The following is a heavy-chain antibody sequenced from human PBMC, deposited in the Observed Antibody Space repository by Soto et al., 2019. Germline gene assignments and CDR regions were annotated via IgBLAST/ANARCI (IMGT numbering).Heavy chain of an antibody. J-gene: IGHJ5*02. V-gene: IGHV4-34*01. CDR3: ARGGDVDTAMVYGGDRWFDP. CDR2: IKHSGST. Sequence: QVQLQQWGAGLLKPSETLSLTCAVYGGSFSGYYWSWIRQPPGKGLEGLGEIKHSGSTNYNPSLKSRVNISVDASKNQFSLKLSSVTAADTAVYYCARGGDVDTAMVYGGDRWFDPWGQGTLVTVSS. D-gene: IGHD5-18*01. CDR1: GGSFSGYY.